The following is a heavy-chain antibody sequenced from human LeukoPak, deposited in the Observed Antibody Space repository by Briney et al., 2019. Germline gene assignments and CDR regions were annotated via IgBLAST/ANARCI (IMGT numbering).Heavy chain of an antibody. CDR1: GFTFSSYA. V-gene: IGHV3-30-3*01. J-gene: IGHJ3*02. Sequence: PGGSLRLSCAASGFTFSSYAMHWVRQAPGKGLEWVAVISYDGSNKYYADSVKGRFTISRDNSKNTLYLQMNSLRAEDTAVYYCARGGYSSGPDAFDIWGQGTMVTVSS. CDR2: ISYDGSNK. D-gene: IGHD6-19*01. CDR3: ARGGYSSGPDAFDI.